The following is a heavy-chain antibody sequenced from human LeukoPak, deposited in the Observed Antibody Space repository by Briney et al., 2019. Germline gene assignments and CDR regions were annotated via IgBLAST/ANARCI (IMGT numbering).Heavy chain of an antibody. D-gene: IGHD3-22*01. CDR2: IWYDGSDK. V-gene: IGHV3-33*01. CDR1: GFTFSNYG. Sequence: GRSLRLSCAASGFTFSNYGMHWVRQAPGKGLEWLALIWYDGSDKYYADSVKGRFTISRDNSKSTLYLQMNSLRAEDTAVYYCARGNYDSSGSFDYWGQGTLVTVSS. CDR3: ARGNYDSSGSFDY. J-gene: IGHJ4*02.